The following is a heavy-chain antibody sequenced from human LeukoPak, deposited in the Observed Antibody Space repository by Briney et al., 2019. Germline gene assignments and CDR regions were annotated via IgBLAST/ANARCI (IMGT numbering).Heavy chain of an antibody. CDR2: LSGSGNDT. D-gene: IGHD1-26*01. CDR3: AKAGSIRFDY. V-gene: IGHV3-23*01. J-gene: IGHJ4*02. CDR1: GFTFTNYA. Sequence: GGSLRLSSAASGFTFTNYAMSWVRQAPGKGLEWVSGLSGSGNDTYYADAVKGRFTISRDNSKNTLWLQRRTLGAEDTAVYYCAKAGSIRFDYWGQGTLVTVSS.